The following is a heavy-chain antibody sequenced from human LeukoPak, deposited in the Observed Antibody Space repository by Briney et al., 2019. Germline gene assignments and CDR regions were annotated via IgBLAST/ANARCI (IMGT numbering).Heavy chain of an antibody. CDR2: ISYGGSNK. CDR3: ARGQGQTWIQVWSGPYYYGIDV. V-gene: IGHV3-30-3*01. Sequence: GGSLRLACAASGFTFSSYAMHWVRQDPGKGLEWVAVISYGGSNKYYADSVKGRFTISRDNSKNTLYLQMNSLRGEDTAVYYWARGQGQTWIQVWSGPYYYGIDVWGQGTTVTVSS. J-gene: IGHJ6*02. CDR1: GFTFSSYA. D-gene: IGHD5-18*01.